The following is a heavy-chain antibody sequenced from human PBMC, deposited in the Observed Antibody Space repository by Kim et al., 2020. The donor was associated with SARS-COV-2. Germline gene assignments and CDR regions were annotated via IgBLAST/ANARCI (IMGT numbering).Heavy chain of an antibody. Sequence: YNPSPRSRVTISVSKSKNQFSLKLSSVTAADTAVYYCARTDIAVAGFDYWGQGTLVTVSS. D-gene: IGHD6-19*01. J-gene: IGHJ4*02. CDR3: ARTDIAVAGFDY. V-gene: IGHV4-39*01.